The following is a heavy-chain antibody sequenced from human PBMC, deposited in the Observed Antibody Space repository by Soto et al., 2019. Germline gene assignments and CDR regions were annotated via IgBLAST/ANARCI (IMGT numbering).Heavy chain of an antibody. CDR2: ISSSSSYT. D-gene: IGHD6-13*01. CDR1: GFTFSDYY. CDR3: ARVPQQQLVFSWFDP. J-gene: IGHJ5*02. Sequence: QVQLVESGGGLVKPGGSLRLSCAASGFTFSDYYMSWIRQAPGKGLEWVSYISSSSSYTNYADSVKGRFTISRDNAKNSLYLQMNSLRAEDTAVYYCARVPQQQLVFSWFDPWGQGTLVTVSS. V-gene: IGHV3-11*05.